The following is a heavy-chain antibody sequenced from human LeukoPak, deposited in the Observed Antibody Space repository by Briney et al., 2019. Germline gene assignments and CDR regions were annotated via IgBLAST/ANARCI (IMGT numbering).Heavy chain of an antibody. Sequence: GRSLRLSCAASGFTFHDYATHWVRQAPGKGLEWVSGISWNSGIIGYADSVKGRFTTSRDNAKNSLYLQMNSLRPEDTALYYCTKDSVAMVTTSDYWGQGTLVTVSS. CDR2: ISWNSGII. V-gene: IGHV3-9*01. CDR1: GFTFHDYA. CDR3: TKDSVAMVTTSDY. J-gene: IGHJ4*02. D-gene: IGHD5-18*01.